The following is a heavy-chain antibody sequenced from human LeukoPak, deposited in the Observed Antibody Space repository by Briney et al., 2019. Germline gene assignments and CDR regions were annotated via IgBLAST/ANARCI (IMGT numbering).Heavy chain of an antibody. CDR1: GFTFSSYG. D-gene: IGHD2-2*01. J-gene: IGHJ4*02. CDR2: ISGSGGST. V-gene: IGHV3-23*01. Sequence: GGSLRLSCAASGFTFSSYGMSWVRQAPGKGLEWVSGISGSGGSTYYADSVKGRFTISRDKSKNTVYLHMNSLRAEDTAEYYCAKSFRSTSLDYWGQGTLVTVSS. CDR3: AKSFRSTSLDY.